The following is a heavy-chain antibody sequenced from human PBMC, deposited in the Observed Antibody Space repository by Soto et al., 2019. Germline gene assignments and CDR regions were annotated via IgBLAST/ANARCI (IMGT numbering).Heavy chain of an antibody. CDR1: GFTVSSNY. V-gene: IGHV3-66*01. CDR2: IYSGGST. Sequence: GGSLRLSCAASGFTVSSNYMSWVRQAPGKGLEWVSVIYSGGSTYYADSVKGRFTISRDNSKNTLYLQMNSLRAEDTAVYYRARGFEQLVIDYWGQGTLVTVSS. D-gene: IGHD6-6*01. CDR3: ARGFEQLVIDY. J-gene: IGHJ4*02.